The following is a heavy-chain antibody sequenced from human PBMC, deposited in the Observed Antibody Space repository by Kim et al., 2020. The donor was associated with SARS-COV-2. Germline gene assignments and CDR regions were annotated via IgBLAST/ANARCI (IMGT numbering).Heavy chain of an antibody. J-gene: IGHJ6*02. Sequence: GGSLRLSCAASGFTFSSYGMHWVRQAPGKGLEWVAVISYDGSNKYYADSVKGRFTISRDNSKNTLYLQMNSLRAEDTAVYYCAKDGGHIVVVTAMGLGYYGMDVWGQGTTVTVSS. CDR3: AKDGGHIVVVTAMGLGYYGMDV. CDR1: GFTFSSYG. V-gene: IGHV3-30*18. CDR2: ISYDGSNK. D-gene: IGHD2-21*02.